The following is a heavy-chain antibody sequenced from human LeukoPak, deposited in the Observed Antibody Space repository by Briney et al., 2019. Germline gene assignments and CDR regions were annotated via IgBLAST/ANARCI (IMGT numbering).Heavy chain of an antibody. J-gene: IGHJ6*02. Sequence: RGSLILSCAASGFTFSSYEMNWVRQAPGKGLEWVSYISSSGSTIYYADSVKGRFTISRDNAKNSLYLQMNSLRAEDTAVYYCARDQMTVAGTTGTTYYYYYGMDVWGQGTTVTVSS. D-gene: IGHD1-1*01. CDR3: ARDQMTVAGTTGTTYYYYYGMDV. CDR1: GFTFSSYE. CDR2: ISSSGSTI. V-gene: IGHV3-48*03.